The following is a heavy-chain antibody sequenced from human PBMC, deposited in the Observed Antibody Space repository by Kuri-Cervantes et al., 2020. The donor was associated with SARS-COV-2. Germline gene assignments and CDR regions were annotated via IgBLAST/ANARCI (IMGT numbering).Heavy chain of an antibody. CDR1: GYTFTTYY. Sequence: ASVKVSCRASGYTFTTYYVHWVRQAPGQGLEWMGTLNPRGGTTSYAQKFQGRVTMTTDTSTNTAYMELRSLTSDDTAVYYCARNPSDPGTTYRFDPWGQGTLVTVSS. V-gene: IGHV1-46*01. J-gene: IGHJ5*02. CDR2: LNPRGGTT. CDR3: ARNPSDPGTTYRFDP. D-gene: IGHD1-7*01.